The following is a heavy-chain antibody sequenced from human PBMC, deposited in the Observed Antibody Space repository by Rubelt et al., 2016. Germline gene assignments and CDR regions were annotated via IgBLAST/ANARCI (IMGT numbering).Heavy chain of an antibody. CDR2: INPSGGST. J-gene: IGHJ5*02. CDR1: GYTFTSYY. D-gene: IGHD3-3*01. V-gene: IGHV1-46*01. CDR3: ARSPRYDFEDNWFDP. Sequence: QVQLVQSGAEVKKPGASVKVSCKASGYTFTSYYMHWVRQAPGQGLEWMGIINPSGGSTSYAKKFQGRVTRTRDTSTSTVYMELSSLRSEDTAVYYCARSPRYDFEDNWFDPWGQGTLATVSS.